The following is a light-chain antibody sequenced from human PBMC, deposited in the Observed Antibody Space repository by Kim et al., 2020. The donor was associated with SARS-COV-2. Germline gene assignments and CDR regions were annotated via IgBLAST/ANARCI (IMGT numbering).Light chain of an antibody. CDR3: ASWDDTLNSQL. V-gene: IGLV1-47*01. CDR2: RND. Sequence: VTISCSDGRSNIGNIFVFCYRQLPGAAPRLLMYRNDQRPSGVPDRISGSKSGTSASLAISDLRSEDEADYFCASWDDTLNSQLFGGGTQLTVL. J-gene: IGLJ3*02. CDR1: RSNIGNIF.